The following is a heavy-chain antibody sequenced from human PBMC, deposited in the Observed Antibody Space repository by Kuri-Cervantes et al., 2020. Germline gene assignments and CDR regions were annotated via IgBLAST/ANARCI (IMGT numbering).Heavy chain of an antibody. CDR2: VSHSGSA. D-gene: IGHD2-21*02. CDR3: ARDFCGARKSGGDCIYWYFDV. J-gene: IGHJ2*01. CDR1: GGSISSGGYS. V-gene: IGHV4-30-2*01. Sequence: SQTLSLTCAVSGGSISSGGYSWSWIRQPPGKGLEWIGEVSHSGSANYSPSLKSRVTISVDKSKSQFSLTLYSVTPADTAVYYCARDFCGARKSGGDCIYWYFDVWGRGTLVTVSS.